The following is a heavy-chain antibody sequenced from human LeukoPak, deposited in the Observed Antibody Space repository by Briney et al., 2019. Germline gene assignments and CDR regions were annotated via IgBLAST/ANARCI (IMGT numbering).Heavy chain of an antibody. J-gene: IGHJ4*02. CDR3: AKSSWPRFED. CDR2: ISSRGGST. Sequence: GGSLRLSCAPSGFTFTSYSMTWVRQAPEKGLEWVSIISSRGGSTYYAESVKGRFTISRDSSKNTVYLQMNSLRPDDTAVYYCAKSSWPRFEDWGQGTLVTVSS. V-gene: IGHV3-23*01. CDR1: GFTFTSYS. D-gene: IGHD6-6*01.